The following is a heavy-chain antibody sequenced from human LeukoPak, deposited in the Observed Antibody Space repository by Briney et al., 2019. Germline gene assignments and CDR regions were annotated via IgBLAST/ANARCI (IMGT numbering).Heavy chain of an antibody. CDR3: AKHSYDSSGYYSIDY. J-gene: IGHJ4*02. D-gene: IGHD3-22*01. CDR1: GFTLTSYA. Sequence: GESLRLSCAASGFTLTSYAMSWVRRAPGKGLEWVSAIIGSVHSTYYADSVKGRFTISRDNSKNTLYLQMNSLRAEDTAVYYCAKHSYDSSGYYSIDYWGQGTLVTVFS. V-gene: IGHV3-23*01. CDR2: IIGSVHST.